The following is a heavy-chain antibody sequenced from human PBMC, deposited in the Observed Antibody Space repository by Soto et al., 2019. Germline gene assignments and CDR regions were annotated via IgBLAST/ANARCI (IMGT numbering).Heavy chain of an antibody. J-gene: IGHJ6*03. Sequence: GASVKVSCKASGYTVTGYYMHWVRQAPGQGLEWMGWINPNSGGTNYAQKFQGWVTMTRDTSISTAYMELSRLRSDDTAVYYCARGGGYCSSTSCYALGYYYYMEVWGKGTTVTVSS. CDR1: GYTVTGYY. D-gene: IGHD2-2*01. V-gene: IGHV1-2*04. CDR2: INPNSGGT. CDR3: ARGGGYCSSTSCYALGYYYYMEV.